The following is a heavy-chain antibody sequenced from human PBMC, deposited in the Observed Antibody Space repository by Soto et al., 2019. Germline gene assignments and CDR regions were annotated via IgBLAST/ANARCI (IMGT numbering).Heavy chain of an antibody. CDR3: AIIGSGDYSDFDY. CDR1: GYTFTSYG. V-gene: IGHV1-18*01. CDR2: IRPNDGHT. D-gene: IGHD4-4*01. Sequence: GASVKVFCKGLGYTFTSYGISWVRQAPGQGLEWMGWIRPNDGHTNYAQKFQDRVTMTRDTSTTTVYMDLRSLGSDDTAVYYCAIIGSGDYSDFDYWGQGTLVTVSS. J-gene: IGHJ4*02.